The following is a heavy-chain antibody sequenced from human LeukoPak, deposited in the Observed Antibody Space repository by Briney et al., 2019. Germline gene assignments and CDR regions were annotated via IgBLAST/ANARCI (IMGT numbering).Heavy chain of an antibody. CDR2: ISPDGSTT. CDR1: GFTFRTYW. D-gene: IGHD2-15*01. CDR3: ARDCYFDSCN. J-gene: IGHJ4*02. Sequence: GGFLRLSCAASGFTFRTYWMHWVRQPPGKGLVWVSRISPDGSTTTYADSVKGRFTISRDNSKNTVFLQMNSLRAEDTAVYYCARDCYFDSCNWGQGTLVTVSS. V-gene: IGHV3-74*01.